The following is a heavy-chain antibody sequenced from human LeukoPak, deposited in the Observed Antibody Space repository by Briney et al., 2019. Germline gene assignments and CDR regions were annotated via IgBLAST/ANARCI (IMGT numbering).Heavy chain of an antibody. CDR3: AKDRRRGSSSWYPKSYFDY. Sequence: GGSLRLSCAASGFTFSSYAMSWVRQAPGKGLEWVSAISGSGGSTYYADSVKGRFTISRDNSKNTLYLQMNSLSAEDTAVYYCAKDRRRGSSSWYPKSYFDYWGQGTLVTVSS. CDR2: ISGSGGST. D-gene: IGHD6-13*01. V-gene: IGHV3-23*01. J-gene: IGHJ4*02. CDR1: GFTFSSYA.